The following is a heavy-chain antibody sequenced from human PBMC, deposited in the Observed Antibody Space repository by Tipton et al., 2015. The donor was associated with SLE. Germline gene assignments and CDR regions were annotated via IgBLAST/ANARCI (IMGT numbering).Heavy chain of an antibody. J-gene: IGHJ3*02. V-gene: IGHV4-59*11. CDR3: GSGWGPEAFDI. D-gene: IGHD2-21*02. CDR2: IYYSGST. Sequence: TLSLTCTVSGGSISSHYWSWIRQPPGKGLEWIGYIYYSGSTYYNPSLKSRVTIPVDTSKNQFSLKLSSVTAADTAVYYCGSGWGPEAFDIWGQVTMVTVSA. CDR1: GGSISSHY.